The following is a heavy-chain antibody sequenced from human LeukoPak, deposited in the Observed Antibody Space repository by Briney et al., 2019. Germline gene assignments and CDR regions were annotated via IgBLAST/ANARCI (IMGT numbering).Heavy chain of an antibody. CDR2: SYSAGAT. V-gene: IGHV3-53*01. D-gene: IGHD3-3*02. CDR1: GFTFNSYW. J-gene: IGHJ4*02. Sequence: WGSLRLSCAASGFTFNSYWMNWVRQAPGRGLEWLSSSYSAGATYYADSVKGRFTISRDHSNNSVSLQMTNLRVEDTAIYYCARGASRISWPGIDYWGQGTLVTVSS. CDR3: ARGASRISWPGIDY.